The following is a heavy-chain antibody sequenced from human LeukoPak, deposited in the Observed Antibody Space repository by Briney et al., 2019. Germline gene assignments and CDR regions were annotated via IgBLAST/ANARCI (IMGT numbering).Heavy chain of an antibody. D-gene: IGHD2-2*02. V-gene: IGHV4-4*07. CDR3: ARDFRAEPAAIVDWFDP. CDR2: IYTSGST. Sequence: SETLSLTCTVSGGSISSYYWSWIRQPAGKGLEWIGRIYTSGSTNYNPSLKSRATMSVDTSKNQFSLKLSSVTAADTAVYYCARDFRAEPAAIVDWFDPWGQGTLVTVSS. J-gene: IGHJ5*02. CDR1: GGSISSYY.